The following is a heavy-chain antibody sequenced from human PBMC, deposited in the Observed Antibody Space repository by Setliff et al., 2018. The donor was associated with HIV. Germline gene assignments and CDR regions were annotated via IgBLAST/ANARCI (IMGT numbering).Heavy chain of an antibody. V-gene: IGHV1-18*01. Sequence: GASVKVSCKASGYTFTNYGLSWVRQAPGQGLEWVGWITAYNGDTTYAQKFQGRVTMTRDTSTNTAYMELRTLRSDDTAVYYCAKSSMYSSPYYFDYWGQGTLVTVSS. J-gene: IGHJ4*02. CDR2: ITAYNGDT. D-gene: IGHD6-13*01. CDR3: AKSSMYSSPYYFDY. CDR1: GYTFTNYG.